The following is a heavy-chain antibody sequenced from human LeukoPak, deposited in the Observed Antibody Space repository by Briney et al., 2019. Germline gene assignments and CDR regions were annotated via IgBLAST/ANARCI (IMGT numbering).Heavy chain of an antibody. Sequence: GASVKVSCKASGYTFTGYYMHWVRQAPGQGLEWMGWINPNSGGTNYAQKFRGRVTMTRDTSISTAYMELSRLRSDDTAVYYCARTPRTVTTRVFDYWGQGTLVTVSS. D-gene: IGHD4-17*01. CDR2: INPNSGGT. CDR3: ARTPRTVTTRVFDY. CDR1: GYTFTGYY. J-gene: IGHJ4*02. V-gene: IGHV1-2*02.